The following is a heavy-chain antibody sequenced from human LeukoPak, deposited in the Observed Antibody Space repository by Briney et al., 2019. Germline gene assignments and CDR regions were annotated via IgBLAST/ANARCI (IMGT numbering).Heavy chain of an antibody. CDR3: AKVLGSGYDFDY. CDR2: ISGSGGST. CDR1: GFTFDDYG. Sequence: GGSLRLSCAASGFTFDDYGMSWVRQAPGKGLEWVSAISGSGGSTYYADSVKGRFTISRDNSKNTLYLQMNSLRAEDTAVYYCAKVLGSGYDFDYWGQGTLVTVSS. J-gene: IGHJ4*02. V-gene: IGHV3-23*01. D-gene: IGHD5-12*01.